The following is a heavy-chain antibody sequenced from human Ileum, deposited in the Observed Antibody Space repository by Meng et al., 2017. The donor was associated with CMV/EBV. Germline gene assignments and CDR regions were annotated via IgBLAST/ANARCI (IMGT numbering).Heavy chain of an antibody. CDR1: GFIFRDYP. D-gene: IGHD6-6*01. Sequence: HLGESGGASVQPGGSLRLSCVGSGFIFRDYPMHWVRQAPGEGLLWLSRVSPDGTFITYVDSVKGRFSVSRDNAKNTLYLQMNSLRVEDTAVYYCARDVSSIGDYWGQGTLVTVSS. J-gene: IGHJ4*02. CDR3: ARDVSSIGDY. V-gene: IGHV3-74*03. CDR2: VSPDGTFI.